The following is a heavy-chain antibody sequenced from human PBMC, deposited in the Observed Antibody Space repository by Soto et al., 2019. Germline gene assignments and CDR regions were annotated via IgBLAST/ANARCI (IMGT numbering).Heavy chain of an antibody. CDR2: IYWDDDK. J-gene: IGHJ4*02. D-gene: IGHD3-10*01. CDR1: GFSLSTSGVG. CDR3: AHKVWFGELSAGDYYFDY. Sequence: SGPTLVKPTQTLTLTCTFSGFSLSTSGVGVGWIRQPPGKALEWLALIYWDDDKRYSPSLKSRLTITKDTSKNQVVLTMTNMDPVDTATYYCAHKVWFGELSAGDYYFDYWGQGTLVTVSS. V-gene: IGHV2-5*02.